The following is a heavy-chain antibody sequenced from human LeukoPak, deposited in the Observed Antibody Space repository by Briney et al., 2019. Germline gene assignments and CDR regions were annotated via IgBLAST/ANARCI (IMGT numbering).Heavy chain of an antibody. D-gene: IGHD3-3*01. V-gene: IGHV3-64*01. CDR2: ISSNGGST. J-gene: IGHJ4*02. CDR3: ARERRITIFGVLKGGYFDY. CDR1: GFTFSSYA. Sequence: PGGSLRLSCAASGFTFSSYAMHWVRQAPGKGLEYVSAISSNGGSTYYANSVKGRFTISSDNSKNTLYLQMGSLRAEDMAVYYCARERRITIFGVLKGGYFDYWGQGTLVTVSS.